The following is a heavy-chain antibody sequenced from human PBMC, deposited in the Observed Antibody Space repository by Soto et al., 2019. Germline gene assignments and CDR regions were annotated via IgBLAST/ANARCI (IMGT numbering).Heavy chain of an antibody. D-gene: IGHD4-17*01. CDR2: INPNSGGT. CDR1: GYTFTGYD. J-gene: IGHJ4*02. Sequence: ASVNVSCKASGYTFTGYDMHWVRQAPGQGLEWMGWINPNSGGTNYAQKFQGRVTMTRDTSISTAYMELSRLRSDDTAVYYCARGGEDYGDTALFDYWGQGTLVTVSS. V-gene: IGHV1-2*02. CDR3: ARGGEDYGDTALFDY.